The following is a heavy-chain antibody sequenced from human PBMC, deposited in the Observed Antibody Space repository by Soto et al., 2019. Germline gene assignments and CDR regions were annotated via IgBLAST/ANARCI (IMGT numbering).Heavy chain of an antibody. CDR1: GYTFTNYG. Sequence: VQLVQSGAEVKKPGASVKVSCKASGYTFTNYGISWVRQAPGQGLEWMGWISAYNGNTNYAQKIQGRVTMTIDTSASAVYMELRSLRSDDTAVYYCARGGIYCSTTNCYGGHYFYYMDVWGKGTTVTVSS. J-gene: IGHJ6*03. CDR2: ISAYNGNT. D-gene: IGHD2-2*01. V-gene: IGHV1-18*01. CDR3: ARGGIYCSTTNCYGGHYFYYMDV.